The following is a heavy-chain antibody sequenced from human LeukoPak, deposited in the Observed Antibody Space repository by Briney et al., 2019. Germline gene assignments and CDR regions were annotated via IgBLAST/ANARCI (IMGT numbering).Heavy chain of an antibody. CDR3: AKVGSSWIP. Sequence: GGSLRLSCAASGFTFSSYAMHWVRQAPGKGLEWVAVISYDGSNKYYADSVKGRFTISRDNSKNTLYLQMNSLRAEDTAVYYCAKVGSSWIPWGQGTLVTVSS. D-gene: IGHD6-13*01. CDR2: ISYDGSNK. CDR1: GFTFSSYA. J-gene: IGHJ5*02. V-gene: IGHV3-30-3*01.